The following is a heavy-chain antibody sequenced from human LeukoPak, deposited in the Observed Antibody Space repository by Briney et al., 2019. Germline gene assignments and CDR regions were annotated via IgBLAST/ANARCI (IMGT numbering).Heavy chain of an antibody. CDR1: GGSISSYY. Sequence: SETLSLTCTVSGGSISSYYWSWIRHPPGKGLECIGYIYYSGSTNYNPSLKSRVTISVDTSKNQFSLKLSSVTAADTAVYYCARVHDKGVSWFDPWGQGTLVTVSS. V-gene: IGHV4-59*01. D-gene: IGHD3-9*01. CDR2: IYYSGST. J-gene: IGHJ5*02. CDR3: ARVHDKGVSWFDP.